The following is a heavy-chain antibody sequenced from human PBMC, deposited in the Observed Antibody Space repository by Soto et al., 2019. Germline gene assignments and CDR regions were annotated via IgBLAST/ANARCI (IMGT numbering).Heavy chain of an antibody. J-gene: IGHJ6*02. CDR2: IYSGGST. CDR1: GFTVSSNY. CDR3: ARDRGVSPPNYYYYGMDV. V-gene: IGHV3-53*02. Sequence: EVQLVETGGGLMQSGGSLRPSCAASGFTVSSNYMSWVRQAPGKGLEWVSVIYSGGSTYYADSVKGRFTISRDNSKNTLYLQMNSLRAEDTAVYYCARDRGVSPPNYYYYGMDVWGQGTTVTVSS. D-gene: IGHD3-10*01.